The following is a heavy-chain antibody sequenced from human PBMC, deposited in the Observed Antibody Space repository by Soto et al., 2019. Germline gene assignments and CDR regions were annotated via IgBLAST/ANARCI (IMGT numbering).Heavy chain of an antibody. CDR1: GYTFTNYD. V-gene: IGHV1-8*01. Sequence: QVQLVQSGAEVKKPGASVKVSCKASGYTFTNYDIHWVRQATGQGPEWMGWMNPDSGNTGQSKQFQGRVTMTRDTSIITAYMEMSSLRSEDTAVYYCARGSFRRTWFDPWGQGNLVTVSS. CDR2: MNPDSGNT. CDR3: ARGSFRRTWFDP. J-gene: IGHJ5*02.